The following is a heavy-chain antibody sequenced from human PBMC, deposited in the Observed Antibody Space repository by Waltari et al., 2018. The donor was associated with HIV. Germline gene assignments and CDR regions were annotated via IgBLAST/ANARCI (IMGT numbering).Heavy chain of an antibody. J-gene: IGHJ6*02. Sequence: QLVAPGRGLGHGVRSLTPSSAASGYTFSSQWMSWVRQAPGKALGRVANIKDDGNEKYYVNSGRGRFTISRDNANNSLYLDMNRLRDEDTGVYYCVRENDFGTIFFNYYYAMDVWGQGTSVTV. CDR2: IKDDGNEK. CDR1: GYTFSSQW. CDR3: VRENDFGTIFFNYYYAMDV. V-gene: IGHV3-7*01. D-gene: IGHD3-3*01.